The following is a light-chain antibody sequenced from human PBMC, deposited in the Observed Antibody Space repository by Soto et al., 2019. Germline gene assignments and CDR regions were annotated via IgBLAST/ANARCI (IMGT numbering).Light chain of an antibody. CDR3: TSYTTLSNRV. Sequence: QSALTQPASVSGSPGQSITISCTGTSSDVGGYKYVSWYQQYPGKAPKLMIYEVSNRPSGVSTRFSGSKSGNTASLTISGLQAEDEADYYCTSYTTLSNRVFGTGTKLTVL. J-gene: IGLJ1*01. CDR2: EVS. V-gene: IGLV2-14*01. CDR1: SSDVGGYKY.